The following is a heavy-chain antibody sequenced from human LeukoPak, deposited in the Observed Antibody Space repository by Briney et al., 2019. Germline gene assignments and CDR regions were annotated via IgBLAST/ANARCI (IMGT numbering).Heavy chain of an antibody. CDR1: GGSISSYY. CDR2: INHSGST. Sequence: SETLSLTCTVSGGSISSYYWSWIRQPPGKGLEWIGEINHSGSTNYNPSLKSRVTISVDTSKNQFSLKLSSVTAADTAVYYCARELYDSSGYLNDYWGQGTLVTVSS. CDR3: ARELYDSSGYLNDY. V-gene: IGHV4-34*01. J-gene: IGHJ4*02. D-gene: IGHD3-22*01.